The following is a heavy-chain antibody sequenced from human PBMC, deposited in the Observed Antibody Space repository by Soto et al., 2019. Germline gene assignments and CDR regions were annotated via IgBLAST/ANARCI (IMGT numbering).Heavy chain of an antibody. V-gene: IGHV1-18*01. Sequence: QVQLVQSRGEVKKPGASVQVSCKTSGYSFTTYGISWVRQAPGQGLEWMGWISGYNGNTNYAQKLQGRVTMTTDTATSTAYMELRSLRSDDTAVYYCAREGPAPYYYYGMDVWGQGSTVTVSS. CDR1: GYSFTTYG. CDR3: AREGPAPYYYYGMDV. CDR2: ISGYNGNT. J-gene: IGHJ6*02.